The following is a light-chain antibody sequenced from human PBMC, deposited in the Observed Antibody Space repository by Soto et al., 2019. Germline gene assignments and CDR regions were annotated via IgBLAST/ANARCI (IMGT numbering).Light chain of an antibody. CDR1: SSDVGGYNY. CDR2: DVS. V-gene: IGLV2-11*01. CDR3: CSYAGSYTLV. J-gene: IGLJ2*01. Sequence: QPVLTQPRSVSGSPGQSVTISCTGTSSDVGGYNYVSWYQQHPGKAPKLIIYDVSKRPSGVPDRFSGSKSGNTASLTISGLQAEDEADYFCCSYAGSYTLVFGGGTKLTVL.